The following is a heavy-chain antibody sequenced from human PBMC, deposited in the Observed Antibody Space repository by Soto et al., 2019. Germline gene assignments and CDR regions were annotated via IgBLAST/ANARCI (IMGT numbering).Heavy chain of an antibody. CDR2: IWFDGSNI. CDR3: ATEIGDYSFEY. J-gene: IGHJ4*02. D-gene: IGHD2-21*02. Sequence: GGSLRLSCVASGFTFSSYGMHWVRQAPGKGLEWVAIIWFDGSNINYVDSVKGRFTISRDNSKNTLYLQMNSLRVEDTAVYYCATEIGDYSFEYWGQGTLVTVS. V-gene: IGHV3-33*01. CDR1: GFTFSSYG.